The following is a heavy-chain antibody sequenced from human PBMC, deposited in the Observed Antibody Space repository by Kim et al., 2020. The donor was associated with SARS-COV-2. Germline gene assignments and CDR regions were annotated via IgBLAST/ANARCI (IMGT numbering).Heavy chain of an antibody. D-gene: IGHD3-22*01. Sequence: SETLSLTCSVSGGSISSSSYYWGWIRQPPGKGLEWIGSIYYSGSTYYNPSLKSRVTISVDTSKNQFSLKLSSVTAADTAVYYCARHETPVGWLPDYYYSGMYVWGQGTTVTVSS. J-gene: IGHJ6*02. CDR2: IYYSGST. CDR3: ARHETPVGWLPDYYYSGMYV. CDR1: GGSISSSSYY. V-gene: IGHV4-39*01.